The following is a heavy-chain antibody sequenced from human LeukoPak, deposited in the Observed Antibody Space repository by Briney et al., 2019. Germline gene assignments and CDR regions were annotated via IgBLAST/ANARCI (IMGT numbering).Heavy chain of an antibody. CDR3: AKGDNKRPFDY. V-gene: IGHV3-23*01. J-gene: IGHJ4*02. CDR2: ISGSGGST. CDR1: GFTFSSYA. D-gene: IGHD1-1*01. Sequence: GGSLRLSCAASGFTFSSYAMSWVRQAPGKGLEWVSAISGSGGSTYYADSVKGRFTISRDNSKNALYLQMNSLGAEDTAVYYCAKGDNKRPFDYWGQGTLVTVSS.